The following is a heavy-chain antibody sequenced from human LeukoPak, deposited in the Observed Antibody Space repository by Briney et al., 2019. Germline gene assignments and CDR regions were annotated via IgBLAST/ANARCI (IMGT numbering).Heavy chain of an antibody. V-gene: IGHV4-4*07. D-gene: IGHD6-6*01. CDR2: IHTSGNT. CDR1: GGSISTYY. CDR3: AREGSMTARPFVSIDY. Sequence: SETLSLTCTVSGGSISTYYWSWIRQPAGKGLKWIGRIHTSGNTDYNPSLKSRVTMSVDTSKNQFSLKLSSVTAADTAVYYCAREGSMTARPFVSIDYWGQGTLVTISS. J-gene: IGHJ4*02.